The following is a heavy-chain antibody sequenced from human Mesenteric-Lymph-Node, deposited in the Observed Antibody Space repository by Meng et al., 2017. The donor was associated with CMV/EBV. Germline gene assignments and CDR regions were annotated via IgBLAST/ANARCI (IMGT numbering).Heavy chain of an antibody. CDR3: AIDRSSSWYGATNWFDP. CDR1: TLPSYD. CDR2: MNPNSGNT. Sequence: TLPSYDINWVRQATGQGLEWMGWMNPNSGNTGYAQKFQGRVTMTRNTSISTAYMELSSLRSEDTAVYYCAIDRSSSWYGATNWFDPWGQGTLVTVSS. J-gene: IGHJ5*02. D-gene: IGHD6-13*01. V-gene: IGHV1-8*01.